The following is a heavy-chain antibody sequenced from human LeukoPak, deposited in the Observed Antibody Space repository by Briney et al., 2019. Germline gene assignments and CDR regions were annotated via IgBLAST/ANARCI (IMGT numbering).Heavy chain of an antibody. CDR1: GGSFSGYY. CDR3: ARGAVFFEYGSSPHYSYYYRAV. CDR2: INHSGST. Sequence: SETLSLTCAVYGGSFSGYYWSWIRQPPGKGLEWIGEINHSGSTNYNPSLKSRVTISVDTSKNQFSLKLSSVTAAAPPVSYCARGAVFFEYGSSPHYSYYYRAVGEKGTTVPAS. J-gene: IGHJ6*03. V-gene: IGHV4-34*01. D-gene: IGHD6-6*01.